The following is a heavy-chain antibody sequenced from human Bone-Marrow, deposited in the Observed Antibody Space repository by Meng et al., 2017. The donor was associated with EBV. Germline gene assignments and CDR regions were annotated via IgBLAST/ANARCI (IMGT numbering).Heavy chain of an antibody. CDR3: ARHTLGYCSGGSCYDWFDP. Sequence: PEVLGSGPGQVKPSAPTVLPCTVAGGFISRFCDWGWIRQPPGRGLEWIGSVHYSGSTYYSPSLKSRITVSVDTSKNQFSLKLSSVTAADTAVYYCARHTLGYCSGGSCYDWFDPWGQGTLVTVSS. V-gene: IGHV4-39*01. CDR2: VHYSGST. D-gene: IGHD2-15*01. CDR1: GGFISRFCD. J-gene: IGHJ5*02.